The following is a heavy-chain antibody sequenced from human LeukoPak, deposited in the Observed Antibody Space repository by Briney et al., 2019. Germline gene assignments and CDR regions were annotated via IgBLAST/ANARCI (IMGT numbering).Heavy chain of an antibody. D-gene: IGHD5-12*01. V-gene: IGHV4-39*01. CDR3: VRHDGRGGATMGALDS. J-gene: IGHJ4*02. CDR1: AGSISSSSHH. Sequence: PSETLSLTCTVSAGSISSSSHHWGWIRQSPGKGLEWIGSIYYGRTTYYNPSLNSRVTISVVTSKNQFSLQLNSVTAADTAVYYCVRHDGRGGATMGALDSWGQGSLVTVSS. CDR2: IYYGRTT.